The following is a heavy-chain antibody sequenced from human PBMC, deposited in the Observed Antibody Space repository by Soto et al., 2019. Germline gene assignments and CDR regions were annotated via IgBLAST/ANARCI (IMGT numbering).Heavy chain of an antibody. J-gene: IGHJ4*02. CDR1: GYTFTGYY. CDR2: INPNSGGT. V-gene: IGHV1-2*02. CDR3: ARGGYSSLSGSDF. D-gene: IGHD6-6*01. Sequence: AASVKVSCKASGYTFTGYYIHWVRQAPGQGLEWMGWINPNSGGTNSAQKFQGRVTMTRDTSISTAYMELSRLTSDDTAVYYCARGGYSSLSGSDFWGQGTLVTVSS.